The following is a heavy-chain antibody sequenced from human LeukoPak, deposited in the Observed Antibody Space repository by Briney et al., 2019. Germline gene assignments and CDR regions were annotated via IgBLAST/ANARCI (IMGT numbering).Heavy chain of an antibody. CDR3: ARAPSEIGGYYPEYFRH. J-gene: IGHJ1*01. D-gene: IGHD3-22*01. V-gene: IGHV3-74*01. CDR2: IKSDGST. Sequence: GGSLRLSCAASGFTFSSYWMHWVRQAPGKGLVWVSRIKSDGSTNYDASVKGRFTISRDNSKNTLSLQMNSLRAEDTGVYYCARAPSEIGGYYPEYFRHWGQGTLVTVSS. CDR1: GFTFSSYW.